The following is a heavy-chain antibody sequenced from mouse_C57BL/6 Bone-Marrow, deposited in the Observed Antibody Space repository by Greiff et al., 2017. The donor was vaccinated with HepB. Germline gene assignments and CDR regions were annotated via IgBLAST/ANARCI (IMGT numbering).Heavy chain of an antibody. Sequence: VMLVESGPGLVAPSQSLSITCTVSGFSLTSYAISWVRQPPGKGLEWLGVIWTGGGTNYNSAIKSRLSISKDNSKSQVFLKMIRLQTDDTARYYCARNLYSDYPLFAYWGQGTLVTVSA. CDR3: ARNLYSDYPLFAY. J-gene: IGHJ3*01. D-gene: IGHD2-4*01. V-gene: IGHV2-9-1*01. CDR2: IWTGGGT. CDR1: GFSLTSYA.